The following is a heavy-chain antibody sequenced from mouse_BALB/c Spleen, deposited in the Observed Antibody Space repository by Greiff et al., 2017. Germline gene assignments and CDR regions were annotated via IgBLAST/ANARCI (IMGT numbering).Heavy chain of an antibody. J-gene: IGHJ2*01. CDR2: IYPGSGST. D-gene: IGHD1-1*01. CDR3: TRPHYYGSSYFDY. V-gene: IGHV1S22*01. CDR1: GYTFTSYW. Sequence: LQQPGSELVRPGASVKLSCKASGYTFTSYWMHWVKQRPGQGLEWIGNIYPGSGSTNYDEKFKSKATLTVDTSSSTAYMQLSSLTSEDSAVYYCTRPHYYGSSYFDYWGQGTTLTVSS.